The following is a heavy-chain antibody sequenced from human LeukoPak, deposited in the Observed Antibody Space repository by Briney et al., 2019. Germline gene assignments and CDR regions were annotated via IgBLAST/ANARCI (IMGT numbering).Heavy chain of an antibody. J-gene: IGHJ4*02. Sequence: GGSLRLSCAASGFTFNYFGMHWVRQAPGQGLEWVAVISYDGSDKYYADSVKGRFTISRDNSKNTLYLQMNSLRAEDTTVYYCARDFSYSPNALDYWGQGTLVTVSS. D-gene: IGHD5-18*01. V-gene: IGHV3-30*03. CDR1: GFTFNYFG. CDR3: ARDFSYSPNALDY. CDR2: ISYDGSDK.